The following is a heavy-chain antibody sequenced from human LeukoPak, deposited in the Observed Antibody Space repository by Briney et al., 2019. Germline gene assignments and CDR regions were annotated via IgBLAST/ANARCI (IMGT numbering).Heavy chain of an antibody. D-gene: IGHD3-22*01. J-gene: IGHJ5*02. CDR1: GGSFSGYY. V-gene: IGHV4-34*01. CDR3: ARQGYYYDSSGYPNWFDP. Sequence: SETLSLTCAVYGGSFSGYYWSWIRQPPGKGLEWIGEINHSGSTNYNPSLKSRVTISVDTSKNQFSLKLSSVTAADTAVYYCARQGYYYDSSGYPNWFDPWGQGTLVTVSS. CDR2: INHSGST.